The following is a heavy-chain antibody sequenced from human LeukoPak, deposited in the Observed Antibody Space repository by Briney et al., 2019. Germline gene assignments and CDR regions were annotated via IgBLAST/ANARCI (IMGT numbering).Heavy chain of an antibody. CDR1: GGSISSGTYY. CDR2: IYNSGST. CDR3: ARHRRVRGIAVAGTFDY. J-gene: IGHJ4*02. D-gene: IGHD6-19*01. V-gene: IGHV4-61*02. Sequence: SETLSLTCTVSGGSISSGTYYWCWIRQPAGKGLERIGRIYNSGSTNYNPSLKSRVTISVDTSKNQFSLKLSSVTAADTAVYYCARHRRVRGIAVAGTFDYWGQGTLVTVSS.